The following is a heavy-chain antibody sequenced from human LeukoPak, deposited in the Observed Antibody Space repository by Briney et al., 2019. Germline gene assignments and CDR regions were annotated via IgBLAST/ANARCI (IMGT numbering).Heavy chain of an antibody. CDR1: GYTFTGYY. D-gene: IGHD6-6*01. CDR3: ARGQQLVRMSYFDY. Sequence: GASVKVSCKASGYTFTGYYMHWVRQAPGQGLEWMGGIIPIFGTANYAQKFQGRVTITADKSTSTAYMELSSLRSEDTAVYYCARGQQLVRMSYFDYWGQGTLVTVSS. V-gene: IGHV1-69*06. J-gene: IGHJ4*02. CDR2: IIPIFGTA.